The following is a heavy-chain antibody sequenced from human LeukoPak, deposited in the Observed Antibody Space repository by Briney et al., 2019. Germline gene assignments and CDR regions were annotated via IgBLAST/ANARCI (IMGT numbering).Heavy chain of an antibody. CDR1: GGSISSYY. D-gene: IGHD5/OR15-5a*01. CDR2: IYYSGST. J-gene: IGHJ5*02. CDR3: ARVAGGLRRHWFDP. V-gene: IGHV4-59*01. Sequence: SETLSLTCTVSGGSISSYYWSWIRQPAGKGLEWIGYIYYSGSTNYNPSLKSRVTISVDTSKNRFSLKLSSVTAADTAVYYCARVAGGLRRHWFDPWGQGTLVTVSS.